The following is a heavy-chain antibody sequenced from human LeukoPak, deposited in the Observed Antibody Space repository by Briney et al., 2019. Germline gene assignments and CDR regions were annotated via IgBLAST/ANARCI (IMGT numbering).Heavy chain of an antibody. CDR3: ARLLRSVTTSAIWYFDL. CDR1: GGSFSGYY. CDR2: TNHSGST. Sequence: SETLSLTCAVYGGSFSGYYWSWIRQPPGKGLEWIGETNHSGSTNYNPSLKSRVTISLDMSKTQFSLKLSSVTAADTAVYYCARLLRSVTTSAIWYFDLWGRGTLVTVSS. D-gene: IGHD4-17*01. V-gene: IGHV4-34*01. J-gene: IGHJ2*01.